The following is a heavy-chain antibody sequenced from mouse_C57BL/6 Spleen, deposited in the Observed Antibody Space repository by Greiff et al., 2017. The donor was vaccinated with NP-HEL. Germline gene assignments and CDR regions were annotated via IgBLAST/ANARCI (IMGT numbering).Heavy chain of an antibody. CDR2: INPSSGYT. D-gene: IGHD4-1*01. J-gene: IGHJ2*01. V-gene: IGHV1-4*01. CDR3: ARSNWDEGYFDY. Sequence: VQLQQSGAELARPGASVKMSCKASGYTFTSYTMHWVKQRPGQGLEWIGYINPSSGYTKYNQKFKDKATLTADKSSSTAYMQLSSLTSEDSAVYYGARSNWDEGYFDYWGQGTTLTVSS. CDR1: GYTFTSYT.